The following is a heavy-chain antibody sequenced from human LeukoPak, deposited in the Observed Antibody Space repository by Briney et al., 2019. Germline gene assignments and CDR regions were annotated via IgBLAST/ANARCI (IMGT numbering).Heavy chain of an antibody. CDR1: GGTFSSYA. Sequence: ASVKVSCKASGGTFSSYAISWVRQAPGQGREWMGGIIPIFGTANYAQKFQGRVTITTDESTSTAYMELSSLRSEDTAVYYCAXVXXXXXXXXXXDXXGQXPLV. V-gene: IGHV1-69*05. CDR3: AXVXXXXXXXXXXDX. CDR2: IIPIFGTA. J-gene: IGHJ4*02.